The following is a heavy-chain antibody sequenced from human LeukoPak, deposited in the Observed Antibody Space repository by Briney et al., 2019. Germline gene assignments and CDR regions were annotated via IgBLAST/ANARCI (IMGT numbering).Heavy chain of an antibody. J-gene: IGHJ4*02. CDR1: GGSISSYY. CDR2: IYSSGST. D-gene: IGHD5-12*01. CDR3: ARRATMLAGGYFDY. Sequence: PSETLSLTCTVSGGSISSYYWSWIRQPPGKGLEWTGYIYSSGSTNYNPSLKSRVTISVDTSKNQFSLKLSSVTAADTAVYYCARRATMLAGGYFDYWGQGTLVTVSS. V-gene: IGHV4-4*09.